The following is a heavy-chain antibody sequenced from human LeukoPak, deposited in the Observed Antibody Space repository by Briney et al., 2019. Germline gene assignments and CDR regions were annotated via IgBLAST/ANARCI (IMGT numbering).Heavy chain of an antibody. CDR2: ISYDGGNK. CDR1: GFTFSSYA. D-gene: IGHD6-13*01. Sequence: GGSLRLSCAASGFTFSSYAMHWVRQAPGKGLEWAAVISYDGGNKYYADSVKGRFTISRDNSKNTLYLQMNSLRAEDTAVYYCARDRGQLVNDYWGQGTLVTVSS. J-gene: IGHJ4*02. V-gene: IGHV3-30*04. CDR3: ARDRGQLVNDY.